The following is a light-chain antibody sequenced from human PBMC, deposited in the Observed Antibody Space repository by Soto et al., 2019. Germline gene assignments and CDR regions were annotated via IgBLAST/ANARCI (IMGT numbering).Light chain of an antibody. V-gene: IGKV3D-20*02. CDR3: QQRSNWPPWT. J-gene: IGKJ1*01. Sequence: GLTQSPGTLSLSPGERATLSCRASQSVSSSYLAWYQQKPGQAPRLLIYGASSRATGIPDRFSGSGSGTDFTLTISSLEPEDFAVYYCQQRSNWPPWTFGQGTKVDIK. CDR2: GAS. CDR1: QSVSSSY.